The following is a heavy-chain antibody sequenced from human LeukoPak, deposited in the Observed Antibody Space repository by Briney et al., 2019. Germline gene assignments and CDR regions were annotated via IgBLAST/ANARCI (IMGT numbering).Heavy chain of an antibody. Sequence: GASLRLSCAASGFTVSSNYMSWVRQAPGKGLEWVSVIYSGGSTYYADSVKGRFTISRDNSKNTLYLQMNSLRAEDTAVYYCARGGAVAGTRAQFDYWGQGTLVTVSS. CDR3: ARGGAVAGTRAQFDY. CDR1: GFTVSSNY. D-gene: IGHD6-19*01. CDR2: IYSGGST. J-gene: IGHJ4*02. V-gene: IGHV3-53*01.